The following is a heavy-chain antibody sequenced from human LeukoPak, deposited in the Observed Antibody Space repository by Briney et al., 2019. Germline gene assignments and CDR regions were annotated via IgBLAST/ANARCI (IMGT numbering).Heavy chain of an antibody. CDR3: ARRGIAAAGIDY. Sequence: GGSLRLSCAASGFTFSDHYMSWVRQAPGKGLEWVGFIRNQAYGGTTEQATSVKGRFTISRDASKSITYLQMNSLRAEDTAVYYCARRGIAAAGIDYWGQGTLVTVSS. V-gene: IGHV3-71*03. CDR2: IRNQAYGGTT. D-gene: IGHD6-13*01. J-gene: IGHJ4*02. CDR1: GFTFSDHY.